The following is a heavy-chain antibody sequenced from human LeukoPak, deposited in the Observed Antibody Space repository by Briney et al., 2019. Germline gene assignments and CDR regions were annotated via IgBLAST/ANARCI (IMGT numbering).Heavy chain of an antibody. V-gene: IGHV3-23*01. Sequence: GGSLRLSCAAAGFTFNNYAMSWVRQAPGKGLKWVSGISSGGSTYYADSVKGRFTISRDNSKNTLFLQMNSLKTEDTAVYYCTTVSDDTSHFDIWGQGTMVTVSS. CDR3: TTVSDDTSHFDI. CDR2: ISSGGST. J-gene: IGHJ3*02. CDR1: GFTFNNYA.